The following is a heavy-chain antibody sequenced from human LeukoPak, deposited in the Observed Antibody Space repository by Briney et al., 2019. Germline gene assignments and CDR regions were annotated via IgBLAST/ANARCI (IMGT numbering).Heavy chain of an antibody. CDR2: IYYSGST. Sequence: SETLSLTCTVSGGSISSYYWSWIRQPPGKGLEWIGYIYYSGSTNYNPSLKSRVAISVDTSKNQFSLKLSSVTAADTAVYYCARAQGGYSGYSHYFDYWGQGTLVTVSS. D-gene: IGHD5-12*01. J-gene: IGHJ4*02. CDR3: ARAQGGYSGYSHYFDY. V-gene: IGHV4-59*01. CDR1: GGSISSYY.